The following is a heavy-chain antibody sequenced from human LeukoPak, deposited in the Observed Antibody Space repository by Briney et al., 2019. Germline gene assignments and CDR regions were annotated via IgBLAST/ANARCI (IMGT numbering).Heavy chain of an antibody. J-gene: IGHJ5*02. Sequence: SETLSLTCTVPGGSISSSSYYWGWIRQPPGKGLEWIGSIYYSGSTYYNPSLKSRVTISVDTSKNQFSLKLSSVTAADTAVYYCARPSRVGATKVWFDPWGQGTLVTVSS. CDR1: GGSISSSSYY. CDR2: IYYSGST. D-gene: IGHD1-26*01. V-gene: IGHV4-39*01. CDR3: ARPSRVGATKVWFDP.